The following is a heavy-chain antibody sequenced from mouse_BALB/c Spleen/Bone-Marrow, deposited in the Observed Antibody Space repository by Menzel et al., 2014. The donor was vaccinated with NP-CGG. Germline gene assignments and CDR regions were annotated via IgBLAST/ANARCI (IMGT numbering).Heavy chain of an antibody. D-gene: IGHD2-3*01. Sequence: VQLQQSGPELEKPGASVKMSCKASGYSFTDYNMNWVKQSNGKSLEWIGNIDPSYGGTTYNQKFKGKATLTGDKSSSTVYMQLKSLTSEDSAVYYCARGHDGYRTWFAYWGQGTLVTVSA. V-gene: IGHV1-39*01. J-gene: IGHJ3*01. CDR1: GYSFTDYN. CDR3: ARGHDGYRTWFAY. CDR2: IDPSYGGT.